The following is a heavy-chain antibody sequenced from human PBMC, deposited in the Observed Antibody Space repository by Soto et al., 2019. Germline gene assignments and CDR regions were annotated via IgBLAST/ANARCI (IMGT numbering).Heavy chain of an antibody. CDR1: GGSFSGYY. Sequence: NPSETLSLTCAVYGGSFSGYYWSWIRQPPGKGLEWIGEINHSGSTNYNPSLKSRVTISVNTSKNQFSLKLSSVTAADTAVYYCARICHRGFRAWVHRTSNAFDIWGQGTMVTVSS. CDR2: INHSGST. J-gene: IGHJ3*02. CDR3: ARICHRGFRAWVHRTSNAFDI. D-gene: IGHD3-10*01. V-gene: IGHV4-34*01.